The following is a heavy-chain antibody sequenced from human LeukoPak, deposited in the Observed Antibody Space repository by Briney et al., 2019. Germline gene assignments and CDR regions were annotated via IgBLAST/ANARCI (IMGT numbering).Heavy chain of an antibody. J-gene: IGHJ4*02. CDR3: ARGASPKDAVFFDY. D-gene: IGHD3-16*01. Sequence: SETLSLTCSVSGVSITSGSYSWGWIRQSAGKGLEWIGRVHSSGDIYHNAAFRSRAAVSGDASKNQFSLQLNSVTAADTAVYYCARGASPKDAVFFDYWGQGALITVSS. CDR2: VHSSGDI. V-gene: IGHV4-61*02. CDR1: GVSITSGSYS.